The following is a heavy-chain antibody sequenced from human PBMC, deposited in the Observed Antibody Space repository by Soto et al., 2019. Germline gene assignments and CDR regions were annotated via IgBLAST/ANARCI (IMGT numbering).Heavy chain of an antibody. J-gene: IGHJ4*02. D-gene: IGHD1-26*01. CDR3: ARDRATFDS. Sequence: EVQRLESGGGLGQPGGSLRLSCAASGFNFTRYAMSWVRLPPGQGLEWGSAMSGSGGNTFYADSVRGRFTISRDNSKNTVYLQINKLRVEDTAVYDCARDRATFDSWGQGTLVTVSS. CDR1: GFNFTRYA. CDR2: MSGSGGNT. V-gene: IGHV3-23*01.